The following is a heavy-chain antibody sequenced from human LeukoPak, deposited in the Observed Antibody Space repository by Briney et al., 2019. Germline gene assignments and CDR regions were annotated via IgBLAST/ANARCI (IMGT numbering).Heavy chain of an antibody. D-gene: IGHD1-26*01. Sequence: SGGSLRLSCAASGFTFSSYWMHWVRQAPGKGLLWVSRINTDGSRTNFADSVRGRFTISRDNAKNTLYLQMNSLRAEDTAVYYCTRDLSGTYYGRFDYWGQGTLVTVSS. J-gene: IGHJ4*02. CDR2: INTDGSRT. CDR3: TRDLSGTYYGRFDY. CDR1: GFTFSSYW. V-gene: IGHV3-74*01.